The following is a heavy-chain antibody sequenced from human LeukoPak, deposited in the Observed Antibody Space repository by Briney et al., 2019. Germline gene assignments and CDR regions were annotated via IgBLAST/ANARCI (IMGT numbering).Heavy chain of an antibody. CDR1: GYTFTSYG. D-gene: IGHD3-22*01. J-gene: IGHJ4*02. CDR3: ARDPKDDTSGYYYFDY. CDR2: ISAYNGNT. Sequence: ASVKVSCKASGYTFTSYGISWVRQAPGQGLEWMGWISAYNGNTNYAQKLQGRVTMTTDTSTSTAYMELRSLRSDDTAVYYCARDPKDDTSGYYYFDYWGQGTLVTVSS. V-gene: IGHV1-18*01.